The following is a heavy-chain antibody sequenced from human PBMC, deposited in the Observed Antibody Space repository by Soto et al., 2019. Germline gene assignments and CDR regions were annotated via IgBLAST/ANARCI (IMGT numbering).Heavy chain of an antibody. CDR3: AHRVLRTVFGLVATTAIYFDF. J-gene: IGHJ4*02. CDR2: IYWDDGK. Sequence: QITLNESGPTPVKPRQTLTLTCTFSGFSLTTSGVGVDWIRQSPGKAPEWLALIYWDDGKRYSPSLKSRLTITKDTSKNQVVLTMADLDPADTATYYCAHRVLRTVFGLVATTAIYFDFWGQGTPVAVSS. D-gene: IGHD3-3*01. V-gene: IGHV2-5*02. CDR1: GFSLTTSGVG.